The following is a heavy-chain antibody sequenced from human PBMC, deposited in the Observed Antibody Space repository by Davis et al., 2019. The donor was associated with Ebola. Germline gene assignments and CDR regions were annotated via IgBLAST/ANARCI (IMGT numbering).Heavy chain of an antibody. V-gene: IGHV3-66*01. CDR1: GFTFSSYW. CDR3: AKDLAFFNSWFDY. D-gene: IGHD6-13*01. CDR2: IYSGGST. J-gene: IGHJ4*02. Sequence: GESLKISCAASGFTFSSYWMSWVRQAPGKGLEWVSVIYSGGSTYYADSVKGRFTISRDNSKNTLYLQMNSLRAEDTALYYCAKDLAFFNSWFDYWGQGSLVTVSS.